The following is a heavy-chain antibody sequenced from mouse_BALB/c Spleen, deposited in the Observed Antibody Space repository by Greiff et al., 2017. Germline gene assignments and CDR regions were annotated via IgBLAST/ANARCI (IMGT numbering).Heavy chain of an antibody. V-gene: IGHV1-66*01. D-gene: IGHD4-1*01. J-gene: IGHJ2*01. CDR1: GYSFTGYY. Sequence: VQLQQSGPGLVKPGASVKISCKASGYSFTGYYINWVKQRPGKGLEWIGWIFPGSGNTKYNEKFKGKATLTADTSSSTAYMQLSSLTSEDSAVYFCARTGYFDYWGQGTTLTVSS. CDR2: IFPGSGNT. CDR3: ARTGYFDY.